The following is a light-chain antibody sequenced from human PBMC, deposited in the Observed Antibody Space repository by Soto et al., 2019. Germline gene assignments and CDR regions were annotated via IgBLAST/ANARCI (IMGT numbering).Light chain of an antibody. CDR3: QQYYSNPS. CDR2: WAS. J-gene: IGKJ1*01. CDR1: QTILYRSNNKNY. Sequence: DVVVTQSPDSLAASLGERATINCKSSQTILYRSNNKNYLAWYQHKPGQPPKMLIYWASTRVSGVPDRFSGSGSGTDFTLTISGLQAEDVAVYDCQQYYSNPSFGQGTKVEVK. V-gene: IGKV4-1*01.